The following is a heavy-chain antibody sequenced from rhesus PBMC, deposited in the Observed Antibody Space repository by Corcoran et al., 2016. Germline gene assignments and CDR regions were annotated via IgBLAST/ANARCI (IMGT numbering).Heavy chain of an antibody. V-gene: IGHV3S5*01. J-gene: IGHJ4*01. Sequence: EVQLVETGGGLVQPGGSLRLSCAASGCTFSSYGMSWVRQAPGKGLEWVSGISYTGGSTYYADSVKGRFTISRDNSKNTLSLQMNSLRAEDTAVYYCAKDRDSSGWYYFDYWGQGVLVTVSS. D-gene: IGHD6-31*01. CDR1: GCTFSSYG. CDR2: ISYTGGST. CDR3: AKDRDSSGWYYFDY.